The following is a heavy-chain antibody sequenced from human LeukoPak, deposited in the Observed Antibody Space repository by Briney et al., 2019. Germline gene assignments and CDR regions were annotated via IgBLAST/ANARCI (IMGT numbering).Heavy chain of an antibody. CDR2: INHSGST. V-gene: IGHV4-34*01. CDR3: ARGRGPKPYYFDY. J-gene: IGHJ4*02. D-gene: IGHD5-12*01. CDR1: GGSFSGYY. Sequence: SETLSLTCAVYGGSFSGYYWSWIRQPPGKGLEWIGEINHSGSTNYNPSRKSRVTISVDTSKNQFSLKLSSVTAADTAVYYCARGRGPKPYYFDYWGQGTLVTVSS.